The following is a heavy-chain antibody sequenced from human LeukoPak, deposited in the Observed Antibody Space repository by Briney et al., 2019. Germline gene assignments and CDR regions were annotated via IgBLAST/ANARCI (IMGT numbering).Heavy chain of an antibody. Sequence: GGSLRLSCTTSGFTFTDYWMNWVRQTPGKGLEWVSSISGSGGSTFYADSVKGRFSISRDNSKNTLYLQVNGLRTEDTAVYYCAKDRLLNCRGDCYIFDYWGQGTVVTVSS. D-gene: IGHD2-21*02. CDR1: GFTFTDYW. V-gene: IGHV3-23*01. CDR2: ISGSGGST. J-gene: IGHJ4*02. CDR3: AKDRLLNCRGDCYIFDY.